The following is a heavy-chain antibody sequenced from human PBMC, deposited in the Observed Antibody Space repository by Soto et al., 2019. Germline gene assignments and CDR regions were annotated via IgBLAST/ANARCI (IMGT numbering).Heavy chain of an antibody. D-gene: IGHD3-3*01. Sequence: PGGSLRLPCAGSGFTFGTYSMNWVRQAAGKGLEWIAYISYDSDTIQYADSVKGRFTISRDNAKNSLYLQMNSLRDEDTAVYYCARLYYDYVWGQGTTVTV. V-gene: IGHV3-48*02. J-gene: IGHJ6*02. CDR2: ISYDSDTI. CDR3: ARLYYDYV. CDR1: GFTFGTYS.